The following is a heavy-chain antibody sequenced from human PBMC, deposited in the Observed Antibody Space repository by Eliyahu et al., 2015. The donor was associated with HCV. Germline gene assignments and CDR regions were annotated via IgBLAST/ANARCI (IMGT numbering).Heavy chain of an antibody. Sequence: QVQLVESGGGVVQPGRSLRLSCAASGFTFSSHGMHWVRQAPGKGLEWVAVIWYDGSNKLYADSVKGRFTISRDNSKNTLHLQLNSLRDEDTAVYYCARDRGSSGGFDPWGQGTLVTVSS. CDR1: GFTFSSHG. V-gene: IGHV3-33*08. CDR2: IWYDGSNK. CDR3: ARDRGSSGGFDP. D-gene: IGHD2-15*01. J-gene: IGHJ5*02.